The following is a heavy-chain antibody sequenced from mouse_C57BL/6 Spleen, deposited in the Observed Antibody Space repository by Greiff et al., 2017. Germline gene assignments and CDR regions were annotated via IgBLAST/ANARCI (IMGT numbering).Heavy chain of an antibody. J-gene: IGHJ3*01. CDR3: TTRGGPFAY. CDR2: IDPENGDT. Sequence: EVQLVESGAELVRPGASVKLSCTASGFNIKDDYMHWVKQRPEQGLEWIGWIDPENGDTESASKFQGKATITADTSSNTAYLQLSSLTSEDTAVYYCTTRGGPFAYWGQGTLVTVSA. CDR1: GFNIKDDY. V-gene: IGHV14-4*01.